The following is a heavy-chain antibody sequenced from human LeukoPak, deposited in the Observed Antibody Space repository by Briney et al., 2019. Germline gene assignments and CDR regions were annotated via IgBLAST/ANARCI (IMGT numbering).Heavy chain of an antibody. D-gene: IGHD3-22*01. J-gene: IGHJ6*03. CDR1: GYTFSTST. Sequence: ASVKVSCKASGYTFSTSTISWVRQAAGQGLEWMGWINPKNGKTSYAQKFQDRVTMTENTSTSTAYMELSSLRSEDTAVYYCARDSYQLYYDSSGYYHYYYYMDVWGKGTTVTVSS. CDR3: ARDSYQLYYDSSGYYHYYYYMDV. CDR2: INPKNGKT. V-gene: IGHV1-8*01.